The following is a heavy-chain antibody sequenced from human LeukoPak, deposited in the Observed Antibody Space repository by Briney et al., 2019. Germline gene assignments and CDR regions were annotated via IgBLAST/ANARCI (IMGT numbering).Heavy chain of an antibody. CDR3: ARGGPTVVTLDAFDI. CDR2: ISSSSSTI. CDR1: GFTFSSYS. Sequence: GGSLRLSCAASGFTFSSYSMNWVRQAPRKGLEWVSYISSSSSTIYYADSVKGRFTISRDNAKNSLYLQMNSLRAEDTAVYYCARGGPTVVTLDAFDIWGQGTMVTVSS. D-gene: IGHD4-23*01. V-gene: IGHV3-48*01. J-gene: IGHJ3*02.